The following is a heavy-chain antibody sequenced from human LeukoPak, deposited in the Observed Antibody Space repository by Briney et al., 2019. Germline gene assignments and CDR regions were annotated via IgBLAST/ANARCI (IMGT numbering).Heavy chain of an antibody. J-gene: IGHJ4*02. CDR2: IRSKAYGGTT. CDR3: TRCGGAAAPDY. V-gene: IGHV3-49*04. CDR1: GFTFGDYA. D-gene: IGHD3-10*01. Sequence: GGSLRLSCTASGFTFGDYAMSWVRQAPGKGLEWVGFIRSKAYGGTTEYAASVKGRFTISRDDSKSIAYLQMNSLKTEDTAVYYCTRCGGAAAPDYWGQGTLVTVSS.